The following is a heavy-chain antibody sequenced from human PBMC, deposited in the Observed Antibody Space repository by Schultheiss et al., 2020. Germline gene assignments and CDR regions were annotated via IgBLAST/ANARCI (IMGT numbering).Heavy chain of an antibody. CDR3: ARSYWGSDYYYCYMDV. CDR1: GFSLSTSGMR. CDR2: IDWDDDK. J-gene: IGHJ6*03. V-gene: IGHV2-70*04. Sequence: SGSTLVKPTQTLTLTCTFSGFSLSTSGMRVSWISQPPGKALEWLARIDWDDDKYYSTSLKTRLTISKDTSKNQVVLTMTNMDPVDTATYYCARSYWGSDYYYCYMDVWGKGTTVTVSS. D-gene: IGHD2-8*02.